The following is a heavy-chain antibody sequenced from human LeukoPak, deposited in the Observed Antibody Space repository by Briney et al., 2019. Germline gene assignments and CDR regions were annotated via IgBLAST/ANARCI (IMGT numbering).Heavy chain of an antibody. CDR2: IYTNGGA. J-gene: IGHJ3*02. V-gene: IGHV4-61*02. CDR3: ANYYDFWGHI. CDR1: GGSVTSGNYY. Sequence: SETLSLTCTVSGGSVTSGNYYWNWIRQPAGKGLEWIGRIYTNGGASYNPSLKSRVTISIDASKNQFSLKLSSVTAADTAVYYCANYYDFWGHIWGQGTMVTVSS. D-gene: IGHD3-3*01.